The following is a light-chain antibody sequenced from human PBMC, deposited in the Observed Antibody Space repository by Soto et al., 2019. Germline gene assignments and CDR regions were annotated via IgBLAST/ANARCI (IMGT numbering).Light chain of an antibody. V-gene: IGLV2-14*03. CDR1: SSDVGSYNY. J-gene: IGLJ2*01. Sequence: QSALTQHASVSGSPGQSITISCTGTSSDVGSYNYVSWYQQHPGKAPKLMIYDVSNRPSGVSNRFSGSKSGNTASLTISGLQAEDEADYYCSSYTSSSTVVFGGGTKLTVL. CDR3: SSYTSSSTVV. CDR2: DVS.